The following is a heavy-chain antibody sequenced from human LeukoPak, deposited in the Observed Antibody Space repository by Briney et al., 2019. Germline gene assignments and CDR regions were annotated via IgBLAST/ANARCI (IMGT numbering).Heavy chain of an antibody. J-gene: IGHJ4*02. D-gene: IGHD5-18*01. CDR3: AKDRSEDTAFDY. V-gene: IGHV3-23*01. CDR1: GFTFSSYA. Sequence: GGSLRLSCAASGFTFSSYAMSWVRQAPGKGLEWVSAISGSGGSTYYADSVKGRFTISRDNSKNTLYLQMNSLRAEDTAVYCCAKDRSEDTAFDYWGQGTLVTVSS. CDR2: ISGSGGST.